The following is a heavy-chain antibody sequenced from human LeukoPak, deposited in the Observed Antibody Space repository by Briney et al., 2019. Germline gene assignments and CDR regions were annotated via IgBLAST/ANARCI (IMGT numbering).Heavy chain of an antibody. V-gene: IGHV4-39*01. Sequence: SETLSLTCSVSGGSISSSTYYWGWIRQPPGKGLEWIGSIYNSGSTYYNPSLKSRVTISVDTSKNQFSLKLSSVTAADTAVYYCARQAYSSNLGWFDPWGQGTLVTVSS. D-gene: IGHD6-13*01. CDR1: GGSISSSTYY. CDR3: ARQAYSSNLGWFDP. CDR2: IYNSGST. J-gene: IGHJ5*02.